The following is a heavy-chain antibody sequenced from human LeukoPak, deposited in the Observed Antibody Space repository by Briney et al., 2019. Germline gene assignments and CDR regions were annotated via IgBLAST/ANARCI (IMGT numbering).Heavy chain of an antibody. CDR3: VRRAGTGYFDY. J-gene: IGHJ4*02. D-gene: IGHD6-19*01. CDR1: GYSFTTYW. V-gene: IGHV5-51*01. Sequence: GESLKISCKGSGYSFTTYWIGWVRQMPGKGLDWMGIIYPGDSDIRYSPSFQGQVTISLDKSISTAYLQWSSLKASDTAMYHCVRRAGTGYFDYWGQGTLVTVSS. CDR2: IYPGDSDI.